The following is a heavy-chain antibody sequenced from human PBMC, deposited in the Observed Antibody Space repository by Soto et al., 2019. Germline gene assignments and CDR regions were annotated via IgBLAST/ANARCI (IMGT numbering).Heavy chain of an antibody. J-gene: IGHJ5*02. V-gene: IGHV4-59*01. CDR2: IFYSGST. D-gene: IGHD6-13*01. Sequence: SETLSLTCPFSGFSISSYYWSWIRQPPGKGLEWIGFIFYSGSTSYNPSLKSRVTISIDTSECQFSLKLNSVTAADTAVYYCAREHSSSWSEEYNWFDPWGQGTLVTVSS. CDR3: AREHSSSWSEEYNWFDP. CDR1: GFSISSYY.